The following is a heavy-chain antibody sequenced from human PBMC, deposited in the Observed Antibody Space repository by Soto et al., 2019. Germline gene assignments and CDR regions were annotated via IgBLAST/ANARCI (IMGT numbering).Heavy chain of an antibody. CDR3: ARRLVGATRYYYYYGMDV. Sequence: SETLSLTCTVSGGSISTNYWSWIRQPPGKGLEWIGYIYYSGSTTYNPSLKSRVTISVDTSKNQFSLKLSSVTAADTAVYYCARRLVGATRYYYYYGMDVWGQGTTVTVSS. V-gene: IGHV4-59*08. CDR1: GGSISTNY. D-gene: IGHD1-26*01. J-gene: IGHJ6*02. CDR2: IYYSGST.